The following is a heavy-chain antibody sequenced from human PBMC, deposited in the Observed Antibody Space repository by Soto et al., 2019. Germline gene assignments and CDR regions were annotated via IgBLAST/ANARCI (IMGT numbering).Heavy chain of an antibody. CDR2: MSYDGSRE. V-gene: IGHV3-30-3*01. D-gene: IGHD2-15*01. J-gene: IGHJ4*02. CDR1: GFIFSNYA. CDR3: ATLRPSFGVVKDY. Sequence: QVQLVESGGGVVQPGRSLSLSCAASGFIFSNYAMHWVRQAPGKGLEWVEVMSYDGSREYYAGSVKGRFTISRDNSKNTMYLQMNTLRPEDTAVYYCATLRPSFGVVKDYWGQGTLVTVSS.